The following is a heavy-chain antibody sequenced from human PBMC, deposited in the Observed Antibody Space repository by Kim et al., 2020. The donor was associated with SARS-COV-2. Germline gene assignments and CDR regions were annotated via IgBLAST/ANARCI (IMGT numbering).Heavy chain of an antibody. J-gene: IGHJ6*03. V-gene: IGHV3-48*03. D-gene: IGHD3-10*01. Sequence: GGSLRLSCEASEFNIKNFEMNWVRQAPGKGLEWLSYISSTGSNIFYADSVKGRFTISRDNAKNSLFLQMNSLRAEDSAIYFCARGLHAYFGENYYYMDVWGKGTTVTVSS. CDR1: EFNIKNFE. CDR2: ISSTGSNI. CDR3: ARGLHAYFGENYYYMDV.